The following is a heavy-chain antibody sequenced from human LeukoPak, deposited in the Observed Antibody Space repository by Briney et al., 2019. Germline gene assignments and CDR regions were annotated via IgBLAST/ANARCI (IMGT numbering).Heavy chain of an antibody. CDR2: IIPIFGTA. J-gene: IGHJ4*02. V-gene: IGHV1-69*01. CDR3: ARVRYCSSTSCYVHFDY. CDR1: GGTFSSYA. D-gene: IGHD2-2*01. Sequence: SVKVSCKASGGTFSSYAISWVRQAPGQGLEWMGGIIPIFGTANYAQKFQGRVTITADESTGTAYMELSSLRSEDTAVYYCARVRYCSSTSCYVHFDYWGQGTLVTVSS.